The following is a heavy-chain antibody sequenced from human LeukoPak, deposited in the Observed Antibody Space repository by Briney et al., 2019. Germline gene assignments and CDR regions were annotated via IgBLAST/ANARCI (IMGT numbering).Heavy chain of an antibody. Sequence: GGSLRLSCAASGFMYSGFDMSWVRQAPGKGLEWVSYISSGSSTMYYAESVKGRFTISGDNAKTSLFLRMNGLRDEDTAVYYCVRERGFRGSYYYDHWGQGALVTVSS. CDR3: VRERGFRGSYYYDH. CDR1: GFMYSGFD. D-gene: IGHD1-26*01. J-gene: IGHJ4*02. V-gene: IGHV3-48*02. CDR2: ISSGSSTM.